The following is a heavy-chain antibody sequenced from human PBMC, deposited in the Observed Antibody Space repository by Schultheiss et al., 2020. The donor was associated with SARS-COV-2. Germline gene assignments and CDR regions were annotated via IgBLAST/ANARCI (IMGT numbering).Heavy chain of an antibody. CDR2: INHSGST. V-gene: IGHV4-34*01. CDR3: AKVRQWLVDDAFDI. D-gene: IGHD6-19*01. CDR1: GGSFSGYY. Sequence: SETLSLTCAVYGGSFSGYYWRWIRQPPGKGLEWIGEINHSGSTNYNPSLKSRVTISVDTSKNQFSLKLSSVTAADTAVYYCAKVRQWLVDDAFDIWGQGTTVTVSS. J-gene: IGHJ3*02.